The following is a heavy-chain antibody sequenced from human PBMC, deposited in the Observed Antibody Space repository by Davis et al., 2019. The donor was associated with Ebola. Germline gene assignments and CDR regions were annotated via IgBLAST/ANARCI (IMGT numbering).Heavy chain of an antibody. J-gene: IGHJ2*01. V-gene: IGHV3-30*03. CDR3: ARGASVALPHWYFDL. Sequence: GESLKISCAASGFTFSSYGMHWVRQAPGKGLEWVAVISYDGNNKYYADSVKGRFTISRDNSKNTLYLQMNSLRAEDTAVYYCARGASVALPHWYFDLWGRGTLVTVSS. CDR1: GFTFSSYG. CDR2: ISYDGNNK. D-gene: IGHD6-19*01.